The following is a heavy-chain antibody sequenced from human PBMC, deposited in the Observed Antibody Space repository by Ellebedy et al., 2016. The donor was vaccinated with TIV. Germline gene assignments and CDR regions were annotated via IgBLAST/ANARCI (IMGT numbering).Heavy chain of an antibody. V-gene: IGHV3-66*01. CDR3: ARDGSSPENSYYYGMDV. CDR1: GFTVDSTY. CDR2: IYTGGYT. D-gene: IGHD6-6*01. Sequence: GESLKISCAASGFTVDSTYMTWVRQGPGKGLEWVGIIYTGGYTYYGDSVKGRFTISRDNARNTLYLQMDSLRAEDTAVYYCARDGSSPENSYYYGMDVWGQGTTVTVSS. J-gene: IGHJ6*02.